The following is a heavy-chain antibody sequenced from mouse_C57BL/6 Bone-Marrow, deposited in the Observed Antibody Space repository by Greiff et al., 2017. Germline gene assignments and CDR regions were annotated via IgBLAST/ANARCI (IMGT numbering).Heavy chain of an antibody. CDR2: ISSGGSYT. CDR3: ASNYYGSSYDY. D-gene: IGHD1-1*01. CDR1: GFTFSSYG. V-gene: IGHV5-6*02. Sequence: DVMLVESGGDLVKPGGSLKLSCAASGFTFSSYGMSWVRQTPDKRLEWVATISSGGSYTYYPDSVKGRFTISRDNAKNTLYLQVSSLKSEDTAMYYCASNYYGSSYDYWGQGTTLTVSS. J-gene: IGHJ2*01.